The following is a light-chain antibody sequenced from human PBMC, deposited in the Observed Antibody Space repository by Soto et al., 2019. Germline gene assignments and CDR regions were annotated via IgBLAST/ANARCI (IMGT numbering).Light chain of an antibody. J-gene: IGKJ3*01. CDR2: DVS. CDR1: QNINKW. Sequence: DIQMTQSPSSVSASVGDRVTITCRASQNINKWLAWYQQKPGKAPNLLIYDVSTLQTGVPSRFSGSGSGTDFALTISGLQTEDFATYYCLQANGFPVTFGPGTKLDIK. V-gene: IGKV1D-12*01. CDR3: LQANGFPVT.